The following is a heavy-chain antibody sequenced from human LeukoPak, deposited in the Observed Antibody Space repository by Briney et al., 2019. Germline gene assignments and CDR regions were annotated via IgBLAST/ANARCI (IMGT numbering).Heavy chain of an antibody. Sequence: ASVKVSCKASGYTFTSYGISWVRQAPGQGLEWMGWISAYNGNTNYAQKLQGRVTITADESTSTAYMELSSLRSEDTAVYYCARDWSPYSSSSYYFDYWGQGTLVTVSS. V-gene: IGHV1-18*01. CDR3: ARDWSPYSSSSYYFDY. J-gene: IGHJ4*02. CDR1: GYTFTSYG. D-gene: IGHD6-13*01. CDR2: ISAYNGNT.